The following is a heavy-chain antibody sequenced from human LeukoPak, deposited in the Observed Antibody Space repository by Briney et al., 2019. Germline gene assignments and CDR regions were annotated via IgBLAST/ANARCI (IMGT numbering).Heavy chain of an antibody. Sequence: GGSLRLSCVVSGFTFSNYSMNWVRQAPGKGLEWVSYVSSRSSSIYYLDSVKGRFTISRDNAKNSLYLQMNSLRDEDTAVYYCARVIRRFGEFSSDYWGQGTLVTVSS. CDR1: GFTFSNYS. CDR3: ARVIRRFGEFSSDY. CDR2: VSSRSSSI. V-gene: IGHV3-48*02. J-gene: IGHJ4*02. D-gene: IGHD3-10*01.